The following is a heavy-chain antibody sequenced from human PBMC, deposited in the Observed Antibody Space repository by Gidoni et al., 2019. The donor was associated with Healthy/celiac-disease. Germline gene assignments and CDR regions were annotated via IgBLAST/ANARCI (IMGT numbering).Heavy chain of an antibody. CDR1: GFTFSSYA. CDR3: AKDLDYGGNFFHHY. J-gene: IGHJ4*02. D-gene: IGHD4-17*01. Sequence: EVQLLESGGGLVKPGGSLGLSCAAPGFTFSSYAMSWVRQAPGKGLEWVSAISGSGGSTYYADSVKGRFTISRDNSKNTLYLQMNSLRAEDTAVYYCAKDLDYGGNFFHHYWGQGTLVTVSS. V-gene: IGHV3-23*01. CDR2: ISGSGGST.